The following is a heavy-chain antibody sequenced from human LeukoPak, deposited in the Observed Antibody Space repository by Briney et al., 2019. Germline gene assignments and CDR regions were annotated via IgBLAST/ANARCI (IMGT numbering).Heavy chain of an antibody. CDR2: IYYSGNT. D-gene: IGHD3-9*01. V-gene: IGHV4-39*01. CDR3: ARHLRYFDMVN. CDR1: GDSIRISPYY. Sequence: PSETLSLTCSVSGDSIRISPYYWAWIRQPPGKGLEWIGNIYYSGNTYYNPSLKSRVTISVDTSKNQFSLMLSSVTAAGTAVYYCARHLRYFDMVNWGQGTLVTVSS. J-gene: IGHJ4*02.